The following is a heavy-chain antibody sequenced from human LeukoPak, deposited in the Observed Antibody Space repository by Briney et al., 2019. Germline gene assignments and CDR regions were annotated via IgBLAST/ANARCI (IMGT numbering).Heavy chain of an antibody. CDR2: IIPILGIA. V-gene: IGHV1-69*04. J-gene: IGHJ5*02. Sequence: ASVKVSCKASGYTFTSYGISWVRQAPGQGLEWMGRIIPILGIANYAQKFQGRVTITADKSTSTAYMELSSLRSEDTAVYYCARVGYCSSTSCYRTPFDPWGQGTLVTVSS. CDR3: ARVGYCSSTSCYRTPFDP. D-gene: IGHD2-2*01. CDR1: GYTFTSYG.